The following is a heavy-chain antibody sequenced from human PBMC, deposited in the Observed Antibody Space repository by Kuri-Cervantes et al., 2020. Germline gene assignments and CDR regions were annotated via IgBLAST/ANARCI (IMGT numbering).Heavy chain of an antibody. V-gene: IGHV2-5*02. CDR2: ISWDDDK. D-gene: IGHD3-16*01. Sequence: SGPTLVKPTQILTLTCTFSGFSLSTSGVGVGWIRQPPGKALEWLALISWDDDKRYSPSLKSKLTITKDTSKIQVVLTMTNMDPVETATYYCAQQLGVDAFDIWGQGTMVTVSS. CDR1: GFSLSTSGVG. J-gene: IGHJ3*02. CDR3: AQQLGVDAFDI.